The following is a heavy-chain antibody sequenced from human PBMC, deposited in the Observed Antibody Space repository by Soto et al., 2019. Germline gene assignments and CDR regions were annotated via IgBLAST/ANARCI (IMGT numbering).Heavy chain of an antibody. Sequence: QVQLVESGGGVVQPGRSLRLSCAASGFTFSSYAMHWVRQAPGKGLEWVAVISYDGSNKYYADSVKGRFTISRDNSKNPLYLQMNSLRAEDTAVYYCARDRIRAAAGYFDYWGQGTLVTVSS. D-gene: IGHD6-13*01. V-gene: IGHV3-30-3*01. CDR2: ISYDGSNK. J-gene: IGHJ4*02. CDR3: ARDRIRAAAGYFDY. CDR1: GFTFSSYA.